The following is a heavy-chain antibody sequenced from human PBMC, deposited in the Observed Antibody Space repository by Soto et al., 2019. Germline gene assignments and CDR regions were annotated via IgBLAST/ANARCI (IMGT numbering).Heavy chain of an antibody. D-gene: IGHD3-22*01. Sequence: QVQLVQSGAEVKKPGSSVKVSCKASGGTFSSYAISWVRQAPGQGLEWMGGIIPIFDTANYAQKFQGRVTITADESTSTAYMELSSLRSEDTAVYYCARDTQYSSGYYYNWFDPWGQGTLVTVSS. CDR2: IIPIFDTA. V-gene: IGHV1-69*01. CDR3: ARDTQYSSGYYYNWFDP. CDR1: GGTFSSYA. J-gene: IGHJ5*02.